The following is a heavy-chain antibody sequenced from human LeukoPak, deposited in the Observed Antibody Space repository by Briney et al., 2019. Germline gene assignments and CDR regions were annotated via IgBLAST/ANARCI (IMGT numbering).Heavy chain of an antibody. V-gene: IGHV3-74*01. CDR2: IKSDGSII. Sequence: GGSLRLSCAASGFTFSSYWMHWVRQAPGKGLVWVAGIKSDGSIIYYADSVKGRFTISRDNSKNTLYLQMNSLRAEDTAVYYCAKALYYFDYWGQGTLVTVSS. J-gene: IGHJ4*02. CDR1: GFTFSSYW. CDR3: AKALYYFDY.